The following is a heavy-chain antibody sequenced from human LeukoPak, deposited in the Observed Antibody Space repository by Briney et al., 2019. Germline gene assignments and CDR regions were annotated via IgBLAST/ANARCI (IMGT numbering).Heavy chain of an antibody. D-gene: IGHD3-10*01. CDR2: ISWNGVTT. CDR1: GFTFDDYT. CDR3: AKERGTSGYFDY. Sequence: GGSLRLSCAPSGFTFDDYTMHWVRQAPGKGLEWVSLISWNGVTTCYGDSMKGRFTISRDNSKNSLYLEMNSLRTEDTALYYCAKERGTSGYFDYWGQGTLVTVSS. V-gene: IGHV3-43*01. J-gene: IGHJ4*02.